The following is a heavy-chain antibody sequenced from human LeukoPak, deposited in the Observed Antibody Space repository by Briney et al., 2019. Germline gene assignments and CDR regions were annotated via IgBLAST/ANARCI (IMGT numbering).Heavy chain of an antibody. CDR3: ASRYSSGWYLPGY. CDR2: ISRTVTTT. V-gene: IGHV3-23*05. Sequence: GGSLRLSCAASGFTFSRYDLSWVRQAPGKGLECVSTISRTVTTTYYADSVKGRFTISRDNSKNTLYLQMNDLRADDTAVYYCASRYSSGWYLPGYWGQGTLVTVSS. CDR1: GFTFSRYD. D-gene: IGHD6-19*01. J-gene: IGHJ4*02.